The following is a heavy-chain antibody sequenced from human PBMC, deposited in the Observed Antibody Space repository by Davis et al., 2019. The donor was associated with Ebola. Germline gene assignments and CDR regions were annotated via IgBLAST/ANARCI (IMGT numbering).Heavy chain of an antibody. D-gene: IGHD3-22*01. J-gene: IGHJ6*02. CDR1: GGTFSSYA. CDR2: IIPILGIA. V-gene: IGHV1-69*04. Sequence: SVKVSCKASGGTFSSYAISWVRQAPGQGLEWMGRIIPILGIANYAQKFQGRVTITADKSTSTAYMELSSLRSEDTAVYYCARDTMMYGMDVWGQGTTVTVSS. CDR3: ARDTMMYGMDV.